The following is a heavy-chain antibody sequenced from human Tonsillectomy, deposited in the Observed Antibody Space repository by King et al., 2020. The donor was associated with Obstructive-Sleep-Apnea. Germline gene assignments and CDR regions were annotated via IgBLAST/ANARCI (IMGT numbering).Heavy chain of an antibody. CDR2: IIPIFGTA. D-gene: IGHD5-24*01. CDR1: GGTFSSYA. Sequence: QLVQSGAEVKKPGSSVKVSCKASGGTFSSYAISWVRQAPGQGLEWMGGIIPIFGTANYAQKFQGRVPITADESTSTAYMELSSLRSEDTAVYYCAREFGMATTAPYYFDYWGQGTLVTVSS. V-gene: IGHV1-69*01. CDR3: AREFGMATTAPYYFDY. J-gene: IGHJ4*02.